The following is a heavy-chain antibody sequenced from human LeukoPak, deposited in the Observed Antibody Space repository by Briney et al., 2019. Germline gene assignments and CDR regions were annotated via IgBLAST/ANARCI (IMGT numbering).Heavy chain of an antibody. CDR3: AVRLAARPFHHYYYYMDV. CDR2: IIPIFGTA. J-gene: IGHJ6*03. Sequence: SVKVSCKASGGTFSSYAISWARQAPGQGLEWMGGIIPIFGTANYAQKFQGRVTITADESTSTAYMELSSLRSEDTAVYYCAVRLAARPFHHYYYYMDVWGKGTTVTVSS. CDR1: GGTFSSYA. D-gene: IGHD6-6*01. V-gene: IGHV1-69*13.